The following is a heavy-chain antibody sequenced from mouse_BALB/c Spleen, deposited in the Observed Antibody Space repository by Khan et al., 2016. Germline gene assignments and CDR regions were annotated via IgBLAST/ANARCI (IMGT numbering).Heavy chain of an antibody. V-gene: IGHV9-4*02. CDR3: ARTGGNYGYFDY. J-gene: IGHJ2*01. D-gene: IGHD2-1*01. CDR1: GYTFTTAG. CDR2: INTHSGVP. Sequence: QIQLVQSGPELKKPGETVRISCKASGYTFTTAGMQWVQKMPGKGLKWIGWINTHSGVPKYAEDFKGRFAFSLETSASTAYLQIRNLKNEDTATYVCARTGGNYGYFDYWGQGTTLTVSS.